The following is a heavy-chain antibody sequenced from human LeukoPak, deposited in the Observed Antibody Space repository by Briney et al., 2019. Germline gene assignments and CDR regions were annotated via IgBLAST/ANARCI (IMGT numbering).Heavy chain of an antibody. Sequence: SETLSLTCTVSGGSISSYYWSWIRQPPGKGLEWIGYIYYSGSTNYNPSLKSRVTMSVDTSKNQFSLKLSSVTAADTAVYYCASLYSSGYWGQGTLVTVSS. CDR1: GGSISSYY. V-gene: IGHV4-59*12. J-gene: IGHJ4*02. CDR3: ASLYSSGY. D-gene: IGHD6-19*01. CDR2: IYYSGST.